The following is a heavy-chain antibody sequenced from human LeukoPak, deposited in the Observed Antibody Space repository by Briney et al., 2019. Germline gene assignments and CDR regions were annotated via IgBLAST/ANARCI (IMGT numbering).Heavy chain of an antibody. V-gene: IGHV3-30-3*01. CDR3: ARVILIAGAY. J-gene: IGHJ4*02. Sequence: GGSLRLSCAASRFTFSDYAMHWVRQAPGKGLEWVAAISYEGGNKYYADSVKGRFTISRDNSKNTLYLQMNSLRAEDTAVYYCARVILIAGAYWGQGTLVTVSS. D-gene: IGHD6-13*01. CDR2: ISYEGGNK. CDR1: RFTFSDYA.